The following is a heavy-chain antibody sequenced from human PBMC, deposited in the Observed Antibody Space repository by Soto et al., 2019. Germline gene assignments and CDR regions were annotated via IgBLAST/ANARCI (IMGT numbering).Heavy chain of an antibody. J-gene: IGHJ4*02. CDR3: DHKPGGYYALRWVYLDY. V-gene: IGHV4-34*01. Sequence: QVQLQQWGAGLLQPSETLSLTCGVSGGSSSPYYWSWIRQPPGKGLEWIGEINHSESTKYNPSLKSRVTTSADPSRHQFSLTLTSVTAAATAVYYCDHKPGGYYALRWVYLDYWGRRTLVTVSS. D-gene: IGHD3-3*01. CDR1: GGSSSPYY. CDR2: INHSEST.